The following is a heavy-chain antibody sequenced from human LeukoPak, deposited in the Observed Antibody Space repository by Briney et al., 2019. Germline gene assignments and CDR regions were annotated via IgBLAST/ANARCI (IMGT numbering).Heavy chain of an antibody. V-gene: IGHV1-2*02. D-gene: IGHD3-22*01. Sequence: ASVRVSCKDSRYTFTGYYMHWVRPAPGQGLECMRSINPSSGGTNYAQKFQGRVTMTRDTSISTAYMELSRLRSDDTAVYYCARENYDGSGYYTKENYYMDVWGKGTTVTVSS. CDR3: ARENYDGSGYYTKENYYMDV. CDR1: RYTFTGYY. J-gene: IGHJ6*03. CDR2: INPSSGGT.